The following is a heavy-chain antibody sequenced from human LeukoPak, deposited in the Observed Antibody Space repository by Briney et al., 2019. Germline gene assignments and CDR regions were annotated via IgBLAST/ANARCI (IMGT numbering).Heavy chain of an antibody. CDR3: ARTPILIAVAGTWYFDL. CDR1: GGTFSSYA. V-gene: IGHV1-69*05. Sequence: SVKVSCKASGGTFSSYAISWVRQAPGQGLEWMGGIIPIFGTANYAQKFQGRVTMTTDTSTSTAYMELRSLRSDDTAVYYCARTPILIAVAGTWYFDLWGRGTLVTVSS. J-gene: IGHJ2*01. D-gene: IGHD6-19*01. CDR2: IIPIFGTA.